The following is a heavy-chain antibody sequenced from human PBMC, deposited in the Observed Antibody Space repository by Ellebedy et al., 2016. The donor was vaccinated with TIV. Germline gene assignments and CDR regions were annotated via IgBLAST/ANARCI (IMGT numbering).Heavy chain of an antibody. D-gene: IGHD2-21*02. CDR1: GFTFSGYA. Sequence: PGESLKISCVASGFTFSGYAMSWVRQAPGKGLEWVSSIINTGGTTYYADSVKGRFTISRDNSRNTLYLQMNSLRAEDSAIYYCGRDGVTGNGRWDWLDPWGQGTLVTVSS. CDR3: GRDGVTGNGRWDWLDP. CDR2: IINTGGTT. V-gene: IGHV3-23*01. J-gene: IGHJ5*02.